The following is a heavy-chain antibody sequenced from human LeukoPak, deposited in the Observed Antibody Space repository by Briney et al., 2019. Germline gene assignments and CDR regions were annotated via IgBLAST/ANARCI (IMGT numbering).Heavy chain of an antibody. CDR1: GGSFSGYY. Sequence: SETLSLTCAVYGGSFSGYYWSWIRQPPGKGLEWIGEINHSGSTNYNPSLKSRVTISVDTSKNQFSLKLSSVTAADTAVYYCASVLRYFDWVPRVWGRGTLVTVSS. V-gene: IGHV4-34*01. CDR3: ASVLRYFDWVPRV. CDR2: INHSGST. J-gene: IGHJ4*02. D-gene: IGHD3-9*01.